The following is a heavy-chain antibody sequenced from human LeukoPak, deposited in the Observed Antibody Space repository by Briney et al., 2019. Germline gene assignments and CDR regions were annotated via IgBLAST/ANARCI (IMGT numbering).Heavy chain of an antibody. V-gene: IGHV4-39*07. J-gene: IGHJ4*02. D-gene: IGHD3-10*01. CDR1: GGSISSSSYY. Sequence: SETLSLTCTVSGGSISSSSYYWGWIRQSPGKGLEWIGSIYYSGSTYYNPSLKSRVTISVDTSKNQFSLKLSSVTAADTAVYYCARSLVVRGVIMVCYFDYWGQGTLVTVSS. CDR2: IYYSGST. CDR3: ARSLVVRGVIMVCYFDY.